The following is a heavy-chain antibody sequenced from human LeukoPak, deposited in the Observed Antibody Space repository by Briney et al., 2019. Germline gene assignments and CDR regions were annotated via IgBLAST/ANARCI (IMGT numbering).Heavy chain of an antibody. CDR3: TKGMATISY. J-gene: IGHJ4*02. CDR1: GFTFSSYW. V-gene: IGHV3-15*01. CDR2: IKSKSDGGTI. D-gene: IGHD5-24*01. Sequence: GGSLRLSCVASGFTFSSYWMHWVRQAPGKRLEWVGRIKSKSDGGTIDYAAPVNGRVTISRDDSKNTLYLQMNSLKTEDTAVYYCTKGMATISYWGQGTLVTVSS.